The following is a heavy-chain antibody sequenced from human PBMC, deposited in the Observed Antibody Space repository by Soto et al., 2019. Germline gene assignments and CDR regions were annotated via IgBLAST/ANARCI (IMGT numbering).Heavy chain of an antibody. CDR1: GASIYASY. Sequence: PSETLSITCTVSGASIYASYWTWSRQPPGKGLEWIGYIYYSGSTDYNPSLKSRVTISIDASRTHFSLKLSSVTAADTAVYYCARRVVTGYTEYWRQGALVIVSS. CDR3: ARRVVTGYTEY. J-gene: IGHJ4*02. CDR2: IYYSGST. D-gene: IGHD2-2*02. V-gene: IGHV4-59*01.